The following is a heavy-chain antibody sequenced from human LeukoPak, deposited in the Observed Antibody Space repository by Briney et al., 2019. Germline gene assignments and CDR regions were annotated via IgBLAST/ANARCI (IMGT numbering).Heavy chain of an antibody. V-gene: IGHV4-39*01. J-gene: IGHJ4*02. D-gene: IGHD6-13*01. CDR1: GGSISSSSYY. CDR2: IYYSGST. CDR3: ARLRGGVAAAVPPPYFDY. Sequence: SETLSLTCTVSGGSISSSSYYWGWIRQPPGKGLEWIGSIYYSGSTYYNPSLKSRVTISVDTSKNQFSLKLSFVTAADTAVYYCARLRGGVAAAVPPPYFDYWGQGTLVTVST.